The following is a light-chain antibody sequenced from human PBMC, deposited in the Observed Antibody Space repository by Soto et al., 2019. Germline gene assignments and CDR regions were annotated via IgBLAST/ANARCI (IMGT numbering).Light chain of an antibody. Sequence: EIVLTQSPATLSLSPGERAALSCGASQSVSSNYLAWYQQKPGLAPRLLIYDASRRATGIPDRFSGSGSGADFILSISRLEPEDFEVYYCQQYGSSPWTFGQGTKVDIK. J-gene: IGKJ1*01. CDR3: QQYGSSPWT. V-gene: IGKV3D-20*01. CDR1: QSVSSNY. CDR2: DAS.